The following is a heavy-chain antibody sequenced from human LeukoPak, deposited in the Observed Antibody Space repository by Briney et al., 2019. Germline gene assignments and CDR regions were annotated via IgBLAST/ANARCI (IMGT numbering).Heavy chain of an antibody. V-gene: IGHV4-59*01. CDR1: GGSISSYY. J-gene: IGHJ5*02. Sequence: SETLSLTCTVSGGSISSYYWSWIRQPPGKGLEWIGYIYYSGSTNYNPSLKSRVTISVDTSKNQFSLKLSSVTAADTAMYYCARVERPAGFDPWGQGTLVTVSS. CDR2: IYYSGST. CDR3: ARVERPAGFDP. D-gene: IGHD3-3*01.